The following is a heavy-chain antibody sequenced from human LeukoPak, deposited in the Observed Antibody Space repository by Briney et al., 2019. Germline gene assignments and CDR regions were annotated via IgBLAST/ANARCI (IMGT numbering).Heavy chain of an antibody. CDR1: GGSISSSTYY. CDR3: ARPTRRNSPGISGSIDY. J-gene: IGHJ4*02. V-gene: IGHV4-39*01. Sequence: IPSETLSLTCTVSGGSISSSTYYWGWIRQPPGKGLQWIGTIYYSGSTYYNPSLKSRVTISVDTSKNQFSLKLSSVTAADTAVYYCARPTRRNSPGISGSIDYWGQGTLVTVSS. CDR2: IYYSGST. D-gene: IGHD6-13*01.